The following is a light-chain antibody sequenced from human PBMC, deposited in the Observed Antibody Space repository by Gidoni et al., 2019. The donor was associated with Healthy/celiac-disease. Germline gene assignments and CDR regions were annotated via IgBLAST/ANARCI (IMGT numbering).Light chain of an antibody. CDR2: WAS. J-gene: IGKJ1*01. CDR3: QQYYSTPWT. Sequence: DIVMTQSPNSLAVSLGERATINCKSSQSVLYSSNNKNYLAWYQQKPGQPPKLLIYWASTRESVVPDRFSGSGSGTDFTLTISSLQAEDVAVYYCQQYYSTPWTFXQXTKVEIK. CDR1: QSVLYSSNNKNY. V-gene: IGKV4-1*01.